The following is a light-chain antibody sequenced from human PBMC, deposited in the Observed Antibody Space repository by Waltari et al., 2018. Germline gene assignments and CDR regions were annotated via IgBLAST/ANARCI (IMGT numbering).Light chain of an antibody. CDR1: ENINNY. J-gene: IGKJ2*03. CDR2: KTS. Sequence: IQMTQSPSSLSASVGLRVTITCRASENINNYLNWYQQKPGKAPKLLIYKTSTLQSGVPSRFSGSGSETDYTFTISSLQSEDVATYYCQQGYRNPHSFGEGTKVEI. CDR3: QQGYRNPHS. V-gene: IGKV1-39*01.